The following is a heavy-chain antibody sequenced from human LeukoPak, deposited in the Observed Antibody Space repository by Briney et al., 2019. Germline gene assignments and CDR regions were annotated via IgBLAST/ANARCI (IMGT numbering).Heavy chain of an antibody. CDR3: ARDRVVVPAAMGYYYYYGMDV. Sequence: SETLSLTCTVSGGSISSYYWSWIRQPPGKGLEWIGYTYYSGSTNYNPSLKSRVTISVDTSKNQFSLKLSSVTAADTAVYYCARDRVVVPAAMGYYYYYGMDVWGQGTTVTVSS. CDR1: GGSISSYY. D-gene: IGHD2-2*01. V-gene: IGHV4-59*01. CDR2: TYYSGST. J-gene: IGHJ6*02.